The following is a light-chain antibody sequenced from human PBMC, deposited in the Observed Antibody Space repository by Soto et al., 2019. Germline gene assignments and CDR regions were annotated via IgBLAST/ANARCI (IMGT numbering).Light chain of an antibody. CDR2: RAS. Sequence: DIQMTQSPSTLSASVGDRVTITCRASQTISSWLAWYQQKPGKAPKPLIYRASSLESGVPSRFSGSGSGAEFTLTISSLQPDDFATYYCQHYDSYSGTFGPGTEVDIK. V-gene: IGKV1-5*03. CDR1: QTISSW. J-gene: IGKJ3*01. CDR3: QHYDSYSGT.